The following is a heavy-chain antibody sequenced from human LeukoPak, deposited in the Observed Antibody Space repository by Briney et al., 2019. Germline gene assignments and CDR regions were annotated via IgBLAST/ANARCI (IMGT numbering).Heavy chain of an antibody. V-gene: IGHV4-34*01. CDR3: ARLLRYFDWLPSHFDY. CDR1: GGSFSGYY. CDR2: INHSGST. Sequence: SETLSLTCAVYGGSFSGYYWSWIRQPPGKGLEWIGEINHSGSTNYNPSLKGRVTISVDTSKNQFSLKLSSVTAADTAVYYCARLLRYFDWLPSHFDYWGQGTLVTVSS. D-gene: IGHD3-9*01. J-gene: IGHJ4*02.